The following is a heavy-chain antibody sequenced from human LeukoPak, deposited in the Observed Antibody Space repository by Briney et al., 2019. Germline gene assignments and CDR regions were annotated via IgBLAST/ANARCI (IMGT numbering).Heavy chain of an antibody. Sequence: GRSLRHSCAASGFTFSSYAMHWVRQAPGKGLEWVAVISYDGSNKYYADSVKGRFTISRDNSKNTLYLQMNSLRAEDTAVYYCAKTTGAIDHDYWGQGTLVTVSS. CDR1: GFTFSSYA. CDR3: AKTTGAIDHDY. D-gene: IGHD1-26*01. V-gene: IGHV3-30-3*02. CDR2: ISYDGSNK. J-gene: IGHJ4*02.